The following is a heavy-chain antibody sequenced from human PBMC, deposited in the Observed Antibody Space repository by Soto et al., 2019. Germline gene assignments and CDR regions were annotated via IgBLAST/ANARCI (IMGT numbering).Heavy chain of an antibody. CDR2: INPSGGSK. CDR3: ARDRRGATRENYYGMDV. D-gene: IGHD1-26*01. Sequence: GASVKVSCQASGYTFTRYYMHWVRQAPGQGLEWMGIINPSGGSKSYAQKFQGRVTMTRDTSTSTVYMELSSLRSEDTAVYYCARDRRGATRENYYGMDVWGQGTTVTVSS. J-gene: IGHJ6*02. CDR1: GYTFTRYY. V-gene: IGHV1-46*01.